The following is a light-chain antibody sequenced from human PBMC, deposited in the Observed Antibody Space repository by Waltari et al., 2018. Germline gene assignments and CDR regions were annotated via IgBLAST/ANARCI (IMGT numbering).Light chain of an antibody. CDR1: SVVTYNS. V-gene: IGLV2-11*01. CDR2: DDS. J-gene: IGLJ3*02. Sequence: QSPLPPPRPVSGPPGQSVTLPRPGTSVVTYNSVSWYQQHPGQAPKLMIYDDSKRPSGVPDRFSASKSDNTASLTISGLQADDEADYCCCTYESRYTFEILFGGGTKLTVL. CDR3: CTYESRYTFEIL.